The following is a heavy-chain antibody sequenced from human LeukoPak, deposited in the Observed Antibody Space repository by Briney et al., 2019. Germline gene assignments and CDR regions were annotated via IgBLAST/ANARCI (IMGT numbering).Heavy chain of an antibody. CDR2: IYSGGTT. V-gene: IGHV3-53*01. D-gene: IGHD5-18*01. J-gene: IGHJ6*02. Sequence: PGGSLSLSCAASGFTVSTNYMSWVRQAPGKGLEWVSVIYSGGTTNYADSAKGRFTISRDNSKNTVYLQMNSLRAEDTAVYYCARGGYAHYYGMDVWGQGTTVTVSS. CDR1: GFTVSTNY. CDR3: ARGGYAHYYGMDV.